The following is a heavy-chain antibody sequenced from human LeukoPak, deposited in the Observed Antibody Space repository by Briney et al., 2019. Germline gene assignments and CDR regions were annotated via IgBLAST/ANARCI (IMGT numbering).Heavy chain of an antibody. Sequence: GGSLRLSCAASGFTLSSYGMQWVRQAPGKGLEWVAAIWNDGSEKYYADSVKGRFTISRDNSKNTLCLQMNSLRAEDTAVYYCARDVSSGYLGFDYWGQGTLVTVSS. J-gene: IGHJ4*02. D-gene: IGHD3-22*01. CDR3: ARDVSSGYLGFDY. V-gene: IGHV3-33*01. CDR1: GFTLSSYG. CDR2: IWNDGSEK.